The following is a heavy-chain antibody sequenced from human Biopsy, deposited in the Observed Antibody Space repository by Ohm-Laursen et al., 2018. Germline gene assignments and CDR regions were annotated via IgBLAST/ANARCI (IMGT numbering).Heavy chain of an antibody. D-gene: IGHD3-9*01. CDR1: GGTFSNYG. CDR2: NIPILGTG. Sequence: SVKVSCKAPGGTFSNYGVNWVRQAPGQGLEWLGGNIPILGTGKYAQKFQDRVTVAADTSTSTATMELRSLRSDDTAVYYCATKLTGYFHHWGQGTLVIVSS. J-gene: IGHJ1*01. V-gene: IGHV1-69*06. CDR3: ATKLTGYFHH.